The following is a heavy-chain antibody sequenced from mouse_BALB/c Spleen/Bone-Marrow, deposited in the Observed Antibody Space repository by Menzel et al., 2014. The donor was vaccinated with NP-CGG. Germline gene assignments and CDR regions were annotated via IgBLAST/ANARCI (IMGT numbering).Heavy chain of an antibody. D-gene: IGHD2-4*01. V-gene: IGHV5-12*02. Sequence: EVHLVESGGGLVQPGGSLKLSCATSGFTFSDYYMYWVRQTPEKRLEWVAYISNGGGSTYYPDTVKGRFTISRDNAKNTLYLQMNRLKSEDTAMYYCARHNYDETWFAYWGQGTLVTVSA. CDR3: ARHNYDETWFAY. CDR2: ISNGGGST. CDR1: GFTFSDYY. J-gene: IGHJ3*01.